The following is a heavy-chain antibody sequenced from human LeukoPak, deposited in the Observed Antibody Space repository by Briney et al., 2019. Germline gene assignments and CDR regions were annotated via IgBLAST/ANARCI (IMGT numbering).Heavy chain of an antibody. Sequence: SETLSLTCTVSGGSISSYYWSWIRQPPGKGLEWIGYIYYSGSTNYNPSLKSRVTISVDTSKNQFSLKLSSVTAADTAVYYCARDGGQLVQSHYYYYGMDVWGQGTTVTVSS. CDR1: GGSISSYY. D-gene: IGHD6-13*01. J-gene: IGHJ6*02. V-gene: IGHV4-59*01. CDR2: IYYSGST. CDR3: ARDGGQLVQSHYYYYGMDV.